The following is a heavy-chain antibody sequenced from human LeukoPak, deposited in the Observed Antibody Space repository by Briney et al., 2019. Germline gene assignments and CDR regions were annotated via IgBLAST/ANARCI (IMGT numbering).Heavy chain of an antibody. D-gene: IGHD2-2*01. Sequence: GASVKVSCKASGYTFTTYDINWVRQAPGQGLEWMGWMNPNSGNTGYAQQFQGRVTMTRNTSITTAYMELSGLKSEDTAVYYCARRSDRCYRCFDPWGQGTLVTVSS. CDR3: ARRSDRCYRCFDP. CDR1: GYTFTTYD. CDR2: MNPNSGNT. V-gene: IGHV1-8*01. J-gene: IGHJ5*02.